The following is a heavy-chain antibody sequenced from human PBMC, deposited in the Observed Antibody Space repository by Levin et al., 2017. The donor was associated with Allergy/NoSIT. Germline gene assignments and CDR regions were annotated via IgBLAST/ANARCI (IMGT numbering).Heavy chain of an antibody. CDR1: GFTFSNYE. Sequence: GGSLRLPCAASGFTFSNYEMNWVRQAPGQGLEWVSYISDSGSPTYYADSVKGRFTISRDNAKNSLYLQMNSLRAEDTAIYYCTRDSGYCTSSNGHNLDYWGQGTLVTVSS. J-gene: IGHJ4*02. V-gene: IGHV3-48*03. D-gene: IGHD2-2*01. CDR2: ISDSGSPT. CDR3: TRDSGYCTSSNGHNLDY.